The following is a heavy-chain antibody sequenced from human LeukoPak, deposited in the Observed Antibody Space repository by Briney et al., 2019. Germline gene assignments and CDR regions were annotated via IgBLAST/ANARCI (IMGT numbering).Heavy chain of an antibody. Sequence: SETLSLTCIVSGGSISSYYWSWIRQPPGKTLEWIGYIYSSGSTNYNPSLKSRVTISVDTSKNQVSLKVNSVTAADTAVYYCASLYSSSWRFEYWGQGTLVTVSS. CDR3: ASLYSSSWRFEY. J-gene: IGHJ4*02. D-gene: IGHD6-13*01. CDR1: GGSISSYY. CDR2: IYSSGST. V-gene: IGHV4-59*01.